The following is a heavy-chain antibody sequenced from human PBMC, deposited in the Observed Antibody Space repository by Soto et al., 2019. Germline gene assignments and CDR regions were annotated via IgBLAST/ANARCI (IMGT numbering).Heavy chain of an antibody. D-gene: IGHD1-26*01. Sequence: QVQSVESGGGVVQPGRSLTLSCVVSGFTFSSYAMHWVRQAPGKGLDWVAVISNDGRNYYHADSVKGRFTISRDNSKNTLYLQMNRLRAEDTALYYCARFVGYGGREYYFYQWGQGILVIVSS. CDR1: GFTFSSYA. CDR2: ISNDGRNY. CDR3: ARFVGYGGREYYFYQ. J-gene: IGHJ4*02. V-gene: IGHV3-30-3*01.